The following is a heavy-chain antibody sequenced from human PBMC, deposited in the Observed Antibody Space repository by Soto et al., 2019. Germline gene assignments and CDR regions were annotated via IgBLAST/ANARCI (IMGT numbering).Heavy chain of an antibody. J-gene: IGHJ4*02. CDR3: ARVYGGYDPDYFDY. CDR1: GYTFTGYY. V-gene: IGHV1-2*04. Sequence: QVQLVQSGAEVKKPGASVKVSCKASGYTFTGYYMHWVRQAPGQGLEWMGWINPNSGGTNYAQKFQGWATMTRDTSISTAYMELSRLRSDDTAVYYCARVYGGYDPDYFDYWGQGTLVTVSS. CDR2: INPNSGGT. D-gene: IGHD5-12*01.